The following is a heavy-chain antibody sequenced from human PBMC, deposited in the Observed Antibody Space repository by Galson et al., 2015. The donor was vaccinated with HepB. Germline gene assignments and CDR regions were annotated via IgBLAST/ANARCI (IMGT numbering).Heavy chain of an antibody. J-gene: IGHJ4*02. CDR3: ARAKVYSSGIAVGGGYSFDY. D-gene: IGHD6-19*01. CDR1: GFTFSSYS. CDR2: ISSSSSYI. Sequence: SLRLSCAASGFTFSSYSMNWVRQAPGKGLEWVSSISSSSSYIYYADSVKGRFTISRDNAKNSLYLQMNSLRAEDTAVYYCARAKVYSSGIAVGGGYSFDYWGQGTLVTVSS. V-gene: IGHV3-21*01.